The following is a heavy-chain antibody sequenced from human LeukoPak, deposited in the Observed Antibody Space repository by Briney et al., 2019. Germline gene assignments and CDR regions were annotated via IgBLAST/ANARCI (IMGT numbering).Heavy chain of an antibody. Sequence: GGSLRLSCAASGLIFSNAWMSWVRQAPGKGLEWVGCIKSKTDGGTTDYAAPVKGRFTISRDDSKNTLYLQMNSLKTEDTAVYYCTTVGLPVAGTWGWGQGTLVTVSS. D-gene: IGHD6-19*01. J-gene: IGHJ4*02. CDR3: TTVGLPVAGTWG. CDR1: GLIFSNAW. V-gene: IGHV3-15*01. CDR2: IKSKTDGGTT.